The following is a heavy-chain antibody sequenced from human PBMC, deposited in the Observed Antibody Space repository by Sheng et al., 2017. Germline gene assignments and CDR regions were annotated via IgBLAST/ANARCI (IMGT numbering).Heavy chain of an antibody. V-gene: IGHV3-30*04. CDR1: GFTFSSYA. D-gene: IGHD3-22*01. CDR3: AREGYYDQYANDAFDM. Sequence: QVQLVESGGGVVQTGRSLRLSCAASGFTFSSYAMHWVRQAPGKGLEWMAVISYDGSKKYYADSVKGPFTISRDNSKSTLYLQMNSLRAEDTAVYYCAREGYYDQYANDAFDMWGHGTMVTVSS. J-gene: IGHJ3*02. CDR2: ISYDGSKK.